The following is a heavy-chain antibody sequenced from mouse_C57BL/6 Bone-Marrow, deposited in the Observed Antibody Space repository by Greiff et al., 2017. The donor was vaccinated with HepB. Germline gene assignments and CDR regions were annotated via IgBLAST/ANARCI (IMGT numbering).Heavy chain of an antibody. CDR3: ARALYGYYFDY. D-gene: IGHD1-1*01. J-gene: IGHJ2*01. CDR2: ISYDGSN. CDR1: GYSITSGYY. V-gene: IGHV3-6*01. Sequence: ESGPGLVKPSQSLSLTCSVTGYSITSGYYWNWIRQFPGNKLEWMGYISYDGSNNYNPSLKNRISITRDTSKNQLFLKLNSVTTEDTATYYCARALYGYYFDYWGQGTTLTVSS.